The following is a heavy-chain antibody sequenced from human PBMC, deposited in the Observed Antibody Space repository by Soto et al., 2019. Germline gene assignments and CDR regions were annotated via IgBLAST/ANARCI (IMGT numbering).Heavy chain of an antibody. CDR2: ISAYNGNT. CDR3: ARSSIFHPVVPAAPPGYYYYMDV. CDR1: DYTFTSYG. Sequence: ASVKVSCKASDYTFTSYGISLVRHAPGQGLERMGWISAYNGNTNSEQNIQGRVTMTTDTSTSTAYMELRSLRSDDTAVYYGARSSIFHPVVPAAPPGYYYYMDVWGKGTTVTVSS. D-gene: IGHD2-2*01. J-gene: IGHJ6*03. V-gene: IGHV1-18*01.